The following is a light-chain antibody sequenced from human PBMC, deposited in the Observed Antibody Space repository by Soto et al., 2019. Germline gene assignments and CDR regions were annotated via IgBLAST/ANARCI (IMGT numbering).Light chain of an antibody. CDR3: AAWDDSLNGGV. J-gene: IGLJ3*02. Sequence: QSVLTQPPSASGTPGQRVTISCTGSNSNIGNNLVNWYQQLPGTAPKLVIFSNNQRPSGVPDRVSGSKSGTSASLAITGLQSEDEADYYCAAWDDSLNGGVFGGGTKVTVL. CDR1: NSNIGNNL. V-gene: IGLV1-44*01. CDR2: SNN.